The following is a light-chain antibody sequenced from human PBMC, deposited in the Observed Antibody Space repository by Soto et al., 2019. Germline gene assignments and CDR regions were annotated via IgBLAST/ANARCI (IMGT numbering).Light chain of an antibody. V-gene: IGKV3-15*01. J-gene: IGKJ2*01. CDR3: QQCNDRPHT. Sequence: EIVMTQSPATLSVSPGERATLSCRASQSVSSNLAWYQQKPGQAPRLLIYGASTRATGIPARFSGRGSGTEFTLTISSLQSEDCAVYYCQQCNDRPHTFGQGTNLEIK. CDR1: QSVSSN. CDR2: GAS.